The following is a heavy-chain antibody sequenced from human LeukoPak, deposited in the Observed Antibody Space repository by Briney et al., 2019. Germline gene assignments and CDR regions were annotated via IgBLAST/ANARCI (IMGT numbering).Heavy chain of an antibody. Sequence: GGSLRLSCAASGFTFTDSAMHRVRQASGKGLEWVGHIRGKPNYYATAYAASVRGRFTISRDESKNTAYLQMNSLRAEDTAVYYCARDRELFGLGNNWFRYSDFWGRGTLVTVSS. D-gene: IGHD1-20*01. CDR3: ARDRELFGLGNNWFRYSDF. V-gene: IGHV3-73*01. CDR2: IRGKPNYYAT. J-gene: IGHJ2*01. CDR1: GFTFTDSA.